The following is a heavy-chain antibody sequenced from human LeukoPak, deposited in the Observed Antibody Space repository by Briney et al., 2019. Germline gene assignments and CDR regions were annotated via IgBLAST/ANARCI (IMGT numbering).Heavy chain of an antibody. CDR3: ARTGGPQLWLT. V-gene: IGHV3-11*04. CDR2: ISSRGDAI. D-gene: IGHD5-18*01. Sequence: LSLTCTVSGGSISSSSYYWGWIRQAPGKGLEWVSYISSRGDAIYYTDSVKGRFTISRDNAKNSLYLQMNSLRAEDTAVYYCARTGGPQLWLTWGQGTLVTVSS. J-gene: IGHJ5*02. CDR1: GGSISSSSYY.